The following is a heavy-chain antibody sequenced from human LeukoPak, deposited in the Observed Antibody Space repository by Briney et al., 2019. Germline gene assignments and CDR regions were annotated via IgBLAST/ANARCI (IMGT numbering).Heavy chain of an antibody. V-gene: IGHV3-48*01. CDR3: AKESQISYYYDGGAYEQYFQH. CDR1: GFTFSSYS. CDR2: ISSSSSTI. J-gene: IGHJ1*01. D-gene: IGHD3-22*01. Sequence: TGGSLRLSCAASGFTFSSYSMNWVRQAPGKGLEWVSYISSSSSTIYYADSVKGRFTISRDNSTNTLYLQMNSLRPEDTAVYSCAKESQISYYYDGGAYEQYFQHWGQGTLVTVSS.